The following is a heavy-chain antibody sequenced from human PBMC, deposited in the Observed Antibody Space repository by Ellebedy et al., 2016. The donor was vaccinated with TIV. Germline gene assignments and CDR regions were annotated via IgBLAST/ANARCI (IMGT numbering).Heavy chain of an antibody. Sequence: ASVKVSCKGSGYSFTNYWIGWVRQMPGKGLEWMGIIYPGDSDTRYSPSFQGQVTISADKSISTAYLQWSSLKASDTAMYYCARLDDSSGYLPDDAFDIWGQGTMVTVSS. V-gene: IGHV5-51*01. CDR2: IYPGDSDT. CDR3: ARLDDSSGYLPDDAFDI. D-gene: IGHD3-22*01. J-gene: IGHJ3*02. CDR1: GYSFTNYW.